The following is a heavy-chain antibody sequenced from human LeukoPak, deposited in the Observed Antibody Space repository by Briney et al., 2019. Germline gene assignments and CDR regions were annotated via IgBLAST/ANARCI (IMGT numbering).Heavy chain of an antibody. CDR2: ISGSGGST. CDR1: GFTFSSYA. V-gene: IGHV3-23*01. J-gene: IGHJ4*02. D-gene: IGHD4-23*01. Sequence: GGSLRLSCAASGFTFSSYAMSWVRQAPGKGLEWVSGISGSGGSTYYADSVKGRFAISRDNSKNTLFLQMNSLTAEDTAVYYCAKDTDYGGFTYFDYWGQGTLVTVSS. CDR3: AKDTDYGGFTYFDY.